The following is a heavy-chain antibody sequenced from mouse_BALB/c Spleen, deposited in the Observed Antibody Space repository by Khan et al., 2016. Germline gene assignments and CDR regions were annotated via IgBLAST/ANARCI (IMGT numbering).Heavy chain of an antibody. CDR3: AIYGNFDY. J-gene: IGHJ2*01. CDR2: IFPGTGTT. D-gene: IGHD2-1*01. Sequence: QVQLKQSGAELVKPGASVKLSCKTSGYTFTSYWIQWVKQRPGQGLGWIGEIFPGTGTTYYTEKFKGKATLTIDTSSSTAYMQLSSLTSEDSAVYFCAIYGNFDYWGQGTTLTVSS. V-gene: IGHV1S132*01. CDR1: GYTFTSYW.